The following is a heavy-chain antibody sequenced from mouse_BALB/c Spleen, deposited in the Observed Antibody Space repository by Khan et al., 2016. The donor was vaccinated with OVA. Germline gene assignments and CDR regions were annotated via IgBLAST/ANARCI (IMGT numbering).Heavy chain of an antibody. J-gene: IGHJ4*01. D-gene: IGHD2-10*02. CDR3: AREKYGNYWRAMDY. Sequence: VKLVESGTELVRPGASVKLSCKTSGYIFTSYWIHWVKQRSGQGLEWIARIYPGTGSTYYHEKFKGKATLTADTSSRTAYMQLRSLPSEDSAVFFDAREKYGNYWRAMDYWGQGTTVTVSS. V-gene: IGHV1S132*01. CDR2: IYPGTGST. CDR1: GYIFTSYW.